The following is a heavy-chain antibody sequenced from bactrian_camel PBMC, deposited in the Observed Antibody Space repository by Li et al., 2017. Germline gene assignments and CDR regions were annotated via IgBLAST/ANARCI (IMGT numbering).Heavy chain of an antibody. CDR3: SCYLHDLLVTD. CDR1: VNKFSRYA. CDR2: IDSDGST. V-gene: IGHV3S9*01. J-gene: IGHJ4*01. Sequence: VQLVESGGGGSGGSVQSGGSLRLSCKVSVNKFSRYAMAWFRQVPGKEREGVAAIDSDGSTMYVDSVKGRFTIAQDDTENAVYLQMNNLKPEGTAMYYRSCYLHDLLVTDWGQGTQVTVS. D-gene: IGHD6*01.